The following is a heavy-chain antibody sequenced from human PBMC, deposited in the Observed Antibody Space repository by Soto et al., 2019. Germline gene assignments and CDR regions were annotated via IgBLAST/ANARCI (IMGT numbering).Heavy chain of an antibody. V-gene: IGHV3-23*01. CDR3: AKVWYEDY. D-gene: IGHD6-13*01. Sequence: EVQLLESGGGLVQPGGSLRLSCAASGFTFTTYAMTWVRQAPGKGLEWISAINNAGTTYYADPVKGRFTISRDNAKNTLYLQMNGLRVEDTAVYYCAKVWYEDYWGQGTLVTVSS. CDR1: GFTFTTYA. CDR2: INNAGTT. J-gene: IGHJ4*02.